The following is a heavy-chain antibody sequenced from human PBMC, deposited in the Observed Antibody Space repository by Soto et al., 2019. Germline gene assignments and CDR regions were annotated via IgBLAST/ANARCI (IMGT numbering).Heavy chain of an antibody. CDR2: INPKSGGT. J-gene: IGHJ6*02. CDR3: ARGHSTDCSNGVCSFFYNHEMDV. Sequence: ASVKVSCKASGYSFTDYHIHWVRQAPGQGLEWLGRINPKSGGTSTAQKFQGWVTMTRDRSISTVYMELTRLRSDDTAAYFCARGHSTDCSNGVCSFFYNHEMDVWGQGTTVTV. D-gene: IGHD2-8*01. CDR1: GYSFTDYH. V-gene: IGHV1-2*04.